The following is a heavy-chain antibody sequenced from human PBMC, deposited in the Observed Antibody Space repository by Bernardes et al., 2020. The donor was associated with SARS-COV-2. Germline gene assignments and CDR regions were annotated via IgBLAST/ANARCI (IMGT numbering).Heavy chain of an antibody. CDR3: ARERAGSRGDC. J-gene: IGHJ4*02. CDR1: GFTDFPFDRYW. V-gene: IGHV3-74*01. D-gene: IGHD3-10*01. CDR2: INADGSDI. Sequence: GGSLRLSCAASGFTDFPFDRYWIHWVRQAPGKGLVWVSRINADGSDIVYADSVKGRFTISRDNARSTVYLQMNSLSAEDTAVYYCARERAGSRGDCWGQGTLITVSS.